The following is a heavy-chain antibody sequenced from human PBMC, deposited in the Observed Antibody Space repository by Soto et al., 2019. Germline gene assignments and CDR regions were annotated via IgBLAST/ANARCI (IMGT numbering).Heavy chain of an antibody. D-gene: IGHD6-13*01. CDR1: GYTFTSYG. J-gene: IGHJ4*02. CDR2: ISAYNGNT. Sequence: ASVKVSCKASGYTFTSYGISWVRQAPGQGLEWMGWISAYNGNTNYAQKLQGRVTMTTDTSTSTAYMELRSLRSDDTAVYYCRIAAAGTDSFDYWGQGTLVTVSS. CDR3: RIAAAGTDSFDY. V-gene: IGHV1-18*01.